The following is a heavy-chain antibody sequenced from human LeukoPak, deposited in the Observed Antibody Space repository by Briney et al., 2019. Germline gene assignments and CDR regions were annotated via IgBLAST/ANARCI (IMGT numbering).Heavy chain of an antibody. CDR3: ARVSDYSNYFDY. CDR1: GFSFSSNG. CDR2: IWYDGSNK. J-gene: IGHJ4*02. V-gene: IGHV3-33*01. Sequence: GGSLRLSCAASGFSFSSNGMHWVRQAPGRGLEWVAVIWYDGSNKYYADSVKGRFTISRDNSKNTLYLQMNSLRAEDMAVYYCARVSDYSNYFDYWGQGTLVTVSS. D-gene: IGHD4-11*01.